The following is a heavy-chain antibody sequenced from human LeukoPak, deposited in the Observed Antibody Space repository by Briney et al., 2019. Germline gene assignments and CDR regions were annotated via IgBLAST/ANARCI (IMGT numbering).Heavy chain of an antibody. CDR2: ISGSVGST. CDR1: GFTFSSYA. Sequence: QPGGSLRLSCAASGFTFSSYAMSWVRQAPGKGLEWISTISGSVGSTYYADSVKGRFTISRDNSKNTLYLQMISLRAEDTALYYCAKVVATIEYFQHWGQGTLVTVSS. V-gene: IGHV3-23*01. CDR3: AKVVATIEYFQH. J-gene: IGHJ1*01. D-gene: IGHD5-12*01.